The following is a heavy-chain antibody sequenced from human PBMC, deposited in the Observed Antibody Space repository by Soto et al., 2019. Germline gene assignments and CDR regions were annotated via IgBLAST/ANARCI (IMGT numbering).Heavy chain of an antibody. CDR1: GFTFSTYG. CDR3: ARADSSTWYWAIDY. V-gene: IGHV3-33*01. J-gene: IGHJ4*02. D-gene: IGHD2-2*01. Sequence: GGSLRLSCAASGFTFSTYGMHWVRQAPGKGLEWVAVTRYDGSYKHYADSVKGRFTISRDNSKNTLYLQLNSLRAEDTAGYYCARADSSTWYWAIDYWGQGTLVTVSS. CDR2: TRYDGSYK.